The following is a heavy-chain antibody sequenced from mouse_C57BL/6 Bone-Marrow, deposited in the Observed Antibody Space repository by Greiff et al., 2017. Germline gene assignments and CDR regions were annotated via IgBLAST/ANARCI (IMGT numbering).Heavy chain of an antibody. CDR3: ARRRYAMDY. CDR2: IYWDDDK. J-gene: IGHJ4*01. Sequence: QVTLKVCGPGILQSSQTLSLTCSFSGFSLSTSGMGVSWIRQPSGKGLEWLAHIYWDDDKRYNPSLKSRLTISKYTSRNQVFLKITSVDTADTATYYCARRRYAMDYWGQGTSVTVSS. V-gene: IGHV8-12*01. CDR1: GFSLSTSGMG.